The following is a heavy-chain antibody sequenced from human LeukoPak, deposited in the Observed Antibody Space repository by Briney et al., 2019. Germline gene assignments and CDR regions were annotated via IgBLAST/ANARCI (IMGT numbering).Heavy chain of an antibody. Sequence: SQTLSLTCTVSGGSISSGDYYWGWIRQPPGKGLEWIGYIYDSGSTYYNPSLKSRVTMSVDTSKNQFSLKLNSVTAADTAVYYCAREGVVGATTPFDYWGQGTLVTVSS. J-gene: IGHJ4*02. CDR2: IYDSGST. D-gene: IGHD1-26*01. CDR1: GGSISSGDYY. V-gene: IGHV4-30-4*08. CDR3: AREGVVGATTPFDY.